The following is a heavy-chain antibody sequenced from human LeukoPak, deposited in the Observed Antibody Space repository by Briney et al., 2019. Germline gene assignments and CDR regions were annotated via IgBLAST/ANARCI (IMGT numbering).Heavy chain of an antibody. V-gene: IGHV3-48*02. J-gene: IGHJ6*02. D-gene: IGHD6-19*01. CDR3: ARRPVAGPDHYYYYGMDV. CDR2: ISSSSSTI. Sequence: GGSLRLSCGASGFTFSSYSMNWVRQAPGKGLDWVSYISSSSSTIYYADSVKGRFTISRDNAKNSLYLQMNSLREKDMAVYYCARRPVAGPDHYYYYGMDVWGQGTTVTVSS. CDR1: GFTFSSYS.